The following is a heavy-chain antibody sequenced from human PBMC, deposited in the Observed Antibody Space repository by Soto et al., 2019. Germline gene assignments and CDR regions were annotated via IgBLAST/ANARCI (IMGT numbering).Heavy chain of an antibody. CDR2: INTDGSTT. D-gene: IGHD2-2*01. Sequence: EVQLVESGGGLVQPGGSLRLSCAASGFTFSSYWMHWVRQTPGKGLEWVSRINTDGSTTNYAVSVKGRFTISRDNAKNTLYLQMNGLRVEDTAVFCCARGNLPIVVVPAAIDYWGQGTQVTVSS. CDR3: ARGNLPIVVVPAAIDY. V-gene: IGHV3-74*01. CDR1: GFTFSSYW. J-gene: IGHJ4*02.